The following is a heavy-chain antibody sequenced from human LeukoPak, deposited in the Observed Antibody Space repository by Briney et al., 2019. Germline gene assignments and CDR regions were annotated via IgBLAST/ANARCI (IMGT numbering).Heavy chain of an antibody. CDR1: GDSVSSNSAT. CDR2: TYYRSKWYN. Sequence: SQTLSLTCAISGDSVSSNSATWVWIRQSPSRGLEWLGRTYYRSKWYNDYAVSVKSRITINPDTSKNQFSLQLSSVAPEDTAVYYCSSGSGSYYEYDYWGQGTLVTVST. V-gene: IGHV6-1*01. D-gene: IGHD1-26*01. J-gene: IGHJ4*02. CDR3: SSGSGSYYEYDY.